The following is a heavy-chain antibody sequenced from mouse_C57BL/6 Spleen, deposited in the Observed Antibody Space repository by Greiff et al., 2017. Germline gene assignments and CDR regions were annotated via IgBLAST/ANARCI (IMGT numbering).Heavy chain of an antibody. V-gene: IGHV5-17*01. D-gene: IGHD1-1*01. Sequence: DVMLVESGGGLVKPGGSLTLSCAASGFTFSDYGMHWVRQAPEKGLEWVAYISSGSSTIYYAATVKGRFTISRDNAKNTLFLQMTSLRSEYTAMYYCASPITTVVGYAMDYWGQGTSVTVSS. CDR3: ASPITTVVGYAMDY. CDR2: ISSGSSTI. CDR1: GFTFSDYG. J-gene: IGHJ4*01.